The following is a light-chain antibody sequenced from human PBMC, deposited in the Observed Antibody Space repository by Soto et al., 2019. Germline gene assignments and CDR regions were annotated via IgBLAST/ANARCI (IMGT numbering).Light chain of an antibody. V-gene: IGLV2-23*02. J-gene: IGLJ1*01. CDR3: CSYAGSSTFV. CDR2: EVS. CDR1: SSDVGSYNL. Sequence: QSVLTQPASVSGSPGQSITISCTGTSSDVGSYNLVSWYQQHPGKAPKLMIYEVSKRPSGVSNRFSGSKSGNTAPLTISGLQAEDEADYYCCSYAGSSTFVFGTGTKVTVL.